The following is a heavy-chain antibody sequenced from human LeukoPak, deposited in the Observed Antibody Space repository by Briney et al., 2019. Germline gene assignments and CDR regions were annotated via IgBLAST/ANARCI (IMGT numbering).Heavy chain of an antibody. V-gene: IGHV4-4*07. CDR3: ARVGSGYDFFDY. Sequence: SDTLSLTCTVSGGAISGYYWSWIRQPAGKGLEWFGRVYSSGSTKYNPSLESRVTMSVDTSKNQFSLKLNFVTAADTAVYYCARVGSGYDFFDYWGQGTLVTVSS. D-gene: IGHD3/OR15-3a*01. J-gene: IGHJ4*02. CDR2: VYSSGST. CDR1: GGAISGYY.